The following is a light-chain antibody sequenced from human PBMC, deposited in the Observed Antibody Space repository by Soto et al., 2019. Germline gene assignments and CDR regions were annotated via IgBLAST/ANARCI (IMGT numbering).Light chain of an antibody. CDR2: VAS. V-gene: IGKV1-39*01. CDR3: QQTYITPRT. J-gene: IGKJ1*01. Sequence: DIQMTQSPSSLSASVGDRVTITCRASQSISSYLNWYQQKPGKTPNLLIYVASTFQTGVPSRFSGGGSATDFTLTISSLQREDFATYYCQQTYITPRTFGQGTKVEIK. CDR1: QSISSY.